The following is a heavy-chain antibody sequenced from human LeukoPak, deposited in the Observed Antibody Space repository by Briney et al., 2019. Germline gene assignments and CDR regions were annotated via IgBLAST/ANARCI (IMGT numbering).Heavy chain of an antibody. CDR2: ISSSGSTI. J-gene: IGHJ4*02. CDR1: GGSFSGYY. CDR3: ARVDPGGYSYGYFDY. D-gene: IGHD5-18*01. Sequence: LSLTCAVYGGSFSGYYMSWIRQAPGKGLEWVSYISSSGSTIYYADSVKGRFTISRDNAKNSLYLQMNSLRAEDTAVYYCARVDPGGYSYGYFDYWGQGTLVTVSS. V-gene: IGHV3-11*01.